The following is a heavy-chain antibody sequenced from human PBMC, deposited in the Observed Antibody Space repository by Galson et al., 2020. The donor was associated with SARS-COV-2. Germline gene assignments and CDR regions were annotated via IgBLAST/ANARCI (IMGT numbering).Heavy chain of an antibody. CDR3: ARQTYSYYGMDV. CDR1: GGSMRGYY. J-gene: IGHJ6*02. Sequence: SETLSLTCSVSGGSMRGYYWNWIRQPPGKEPEWIGYIYYSGSTSYNYSLRSRVTMSIDMSQNQFSLKVTSVTAADTAVYYCARQTYSYYGMDVWAKGPRSPSP. CDR2: IYYSGST. V-gene: IGHV4-59*01.